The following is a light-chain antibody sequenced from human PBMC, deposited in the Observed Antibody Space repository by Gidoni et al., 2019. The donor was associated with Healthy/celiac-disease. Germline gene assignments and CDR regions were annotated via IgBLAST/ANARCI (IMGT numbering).Light chain of an antibody. CDR1: SRDVGGYNY. Sequence: QSALPQPASVSGSPGQSITISCTGTSRDVGGYNYVSWYQQHPGKAPKLMIYEVSNRPSGVSNRFSGSKSGNTASLTISGLQAEDEADYYCSSYTSSSTLEGYVFGTGTKVTVL. CDR2: EVS. J-gene: IGLJ1*01. V-gene: IGLV2-14*01. CDR3: SSYTSSSTLEGYV.